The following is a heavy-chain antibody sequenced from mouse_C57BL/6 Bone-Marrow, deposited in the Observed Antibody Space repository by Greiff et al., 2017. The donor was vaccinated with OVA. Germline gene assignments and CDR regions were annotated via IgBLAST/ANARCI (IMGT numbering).Heavy chain of an antibody. CDR1: GYAFSSYW. D-gene: IGHD2-1*01. J-gene: IGHJ2*01. CDR2: IYPGDGDT. CDR3: ARDYGNYYFDY. V-gene: IGHV1-80*01. Sequence: QVQLQQSGAELVKPGASVKISCKASGYAFSSYWMNWVKQRPGKGLAWIGQIYPGDGDTNYNGKFKGKATLTADKSSSTAYMQLSSLTSEDSAVYFCARDYGNYYFDYWGQGTTLTVAS.